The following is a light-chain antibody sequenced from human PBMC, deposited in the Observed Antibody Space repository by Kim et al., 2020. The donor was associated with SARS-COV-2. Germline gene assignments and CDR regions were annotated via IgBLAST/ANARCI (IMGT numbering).Light chain of an antibody. CDR1: SSDVGVYNY. Sequence: QSVLTQPASVSGSPGQSITISCTGTSSDVGVYNYVSWYQQHPGKAPKLMIYDVSKRPSGVSNRFSGSKSGNTASLTISGLQAEDEADYYCSSYTSSSTYVFGSVTKVTVL. J-gene: IGLJ1*01. CDR2: DVS. V-gene: IGLV2-14*01. CDR3: SSYTSSSTYV.